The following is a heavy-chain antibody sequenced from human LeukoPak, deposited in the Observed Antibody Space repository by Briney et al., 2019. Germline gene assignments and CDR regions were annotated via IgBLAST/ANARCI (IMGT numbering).Heavy chain of an antibody. J-gene: IGHJ4*02. CDR3: AREFTQRDY. CDR2: ISGSDGTI. CDR1: GFTFSDYY. V-gene: IGHV3-11*01. Sequence: GGSLRLSCVTSGFTFSDYYMSWIRQAPGKGLEWVSYISGSDGTIKYADSVKGRFTISRNNAKNSLYLQMNSLRVEDTAVYYCAREFTQRDYWGQGTLVTVSS.